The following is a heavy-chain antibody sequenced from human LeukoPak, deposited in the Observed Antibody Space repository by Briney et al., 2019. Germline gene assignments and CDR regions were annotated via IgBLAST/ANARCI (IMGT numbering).Heavy chain of an antibody. V-gene: IGHV4-4*07. J-gene: IGHJ4*02. CDR3: ARDSSGNGWYLIDQ. CDR2: FYTSGST. Sequence: SETLSLTCTVSGGSISNYYWSWIRQPAGKGLEWVGRFYTSGSTLYNPSLKSRVTISIDKSKNQFSLKLTSVTAADTAVYYCARDSSGNGWYLIDQWGQGTLVTVSS. D-gene: IGHD6-19*01. CDR1: GGSISNYY.